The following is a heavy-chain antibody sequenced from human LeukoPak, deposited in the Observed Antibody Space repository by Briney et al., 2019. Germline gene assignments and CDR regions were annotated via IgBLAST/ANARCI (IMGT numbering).Heavy chain of an antibody. CDR2: IFYSGGT. D-gene: IGHD2-15*01. J-gene: IGHJ4*02. CDR1: GGSISSTSYY. V-gene: IGHV4-39*02. Sequence: SETLSLTCTVSGGSISSTSYYWGWIRQPPGKGLEWIGSIFYSGGTSYNPSLKSRVTMSLDTSKNQFSLKLYSVTAADTAVYYCARDIAWPAISFDYWGQGTLVTVSS. CDR3: ARDIAWPAISFDY.